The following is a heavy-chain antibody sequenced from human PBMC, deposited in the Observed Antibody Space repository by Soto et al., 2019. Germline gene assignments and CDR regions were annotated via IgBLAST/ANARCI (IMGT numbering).Heavy chain of an antibody. J-gene: IGHJ4*02. D-gene: IGHD5-18*01. CDR1: GYTLTELS. Sequence: ASVKVSCEVSGYTLTELSMHWVRQAPGKGLEWMGGFDPEDGETIYAQKFQGRVTMTEDTSTDTAYMELSSLRSEDTAVYYCATTTRRQRIQLWSYYYFDYWGQGTLVTVSS. CDR2: FDPEDGET. CDR3: ATTTRRQRIQLWSYYYFDY. V-gene: IGHV1-24*01.